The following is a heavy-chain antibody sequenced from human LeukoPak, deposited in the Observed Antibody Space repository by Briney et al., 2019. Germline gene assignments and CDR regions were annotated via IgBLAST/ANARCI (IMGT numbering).Heavy chain of an antibody. D-gene: IGHD3-22*01. V-gene: IGHV4-34*01. CDR2: INHSGST. J-gene: IGHJ4*02. CDR3: ARGEGDSSGYYLDY. Sequence: SETLSLTCTVSGGSISSYYWSWIRQPPGKGLEWIGEINHSGSTNYNPSLKSRVTISVDTSKNQFSLKLSSVTAADTAVYYCARGEGDSSGYYLDYWGQGTLVTVSS. CDR1: GGSISSYY.